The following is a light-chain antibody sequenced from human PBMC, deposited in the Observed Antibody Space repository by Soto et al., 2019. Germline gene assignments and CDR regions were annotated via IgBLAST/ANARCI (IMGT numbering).Light chain of an antibody. CDR3: QAYDYSLTAFV. Sequence: QSVLTQPPSVSGAPGQRVTISCTGNNSNLGAGYDVHWYQQLPGAAPKPVVFGNRNRPSGVPERFSGSKSGTSASLAITGLQAEDEADYYCQAYDYSLTAFVFGGGTKLTVL. CDR2: GNR. V-gene: IGLV1-40*01. J-gene: IGLJ3*02. CDR1: NSNLGAGYD.